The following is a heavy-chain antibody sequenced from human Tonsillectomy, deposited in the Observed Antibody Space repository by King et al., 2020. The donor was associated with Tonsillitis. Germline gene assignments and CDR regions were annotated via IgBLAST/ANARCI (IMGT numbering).Heavy chain of an antibody. CDR3: AKERYTAVHDAFDI. CDR2: ISFDGRNK. Sequence: VQLVESGGGVVQPGRSLRLSCAASGFSFSSYGMHWVRQAPGKGLEWVALISFDGRNKYYADSVKGRFTISRDNSKNTLYVQMNSLRVEDTAVYSCAKERYTAVHDAFDIWGQGTMVTVSS. V-gene: IGHV3-30*18. J-gene: IGHJ3*02. D-gene: IGHD1-1*01. CDR1: GFSFSSYG.